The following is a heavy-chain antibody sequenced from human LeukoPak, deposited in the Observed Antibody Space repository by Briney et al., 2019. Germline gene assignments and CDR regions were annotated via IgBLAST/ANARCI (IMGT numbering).Heavy chain of an antibody. CDR3: ARHLVTDIAAGTDY. V-gene: IGHV4-39*01. D-gene: IGHD6-13*01. CDR1: GCSISSSSYY. Sequence: PSETLSLTCTVSGCSISSSSYYWGWIRQPPEKGLEWIGSIYYSGSTYYNPSLKSRVTISVDTSKNQFSLKLSSVTAADTAVYYCARHLVTDIAAGTDYWGQGTLVTVSS. CDR2: IYYSGST. J-gene: IGHJ4*02.